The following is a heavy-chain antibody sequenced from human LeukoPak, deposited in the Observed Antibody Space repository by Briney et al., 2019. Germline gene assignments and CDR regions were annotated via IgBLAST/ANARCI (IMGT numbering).Heavy chain of an antibody. CDR3: ARWLGCSSTSCYWNYYYYYGMDV. V-gene: IGHV4-34*01. CDR2: INHSGST. Sequence: SETLSLTCAVYGGSFSGYYWSWIRQPPGKGLEWIGEINHSGSTNYNPSLKSRVTISVDTSKNQFSLKLSSVTAADTAVYYCARWLGCSSTSCYWNYYYYYGMDVWGQGTTVTVSS. J-gene: IGHJ6*02. CDR1: GGSFSGYY. D-gene: IGHD2-2*01.